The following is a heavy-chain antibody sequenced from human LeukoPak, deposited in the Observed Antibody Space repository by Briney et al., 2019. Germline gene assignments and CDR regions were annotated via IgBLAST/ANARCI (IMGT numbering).Heavy chain of an antibody. Sequence: SETLSLTCTVSGGSISSSSYYWGWIRQPPGKGLEWIGSIYYSGSTYYNLSLKSRVTISVDTSKNQFSLKLSSVTAADTAVYYCARRETTSVTTWDYWGQGTLVTVSS. V-gene: IGHV4-39*01. J-gene: IGHJ4*02. CDR3: ARRETTSVTTWDY. CDR1: GGSISSSSYY. CDR2: IYYSGST. D-gene: IGHD4-17*01.